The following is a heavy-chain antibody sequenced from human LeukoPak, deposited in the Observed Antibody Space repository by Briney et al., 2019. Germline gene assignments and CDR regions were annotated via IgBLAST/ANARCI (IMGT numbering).Heavy chain of an antibody. J-gene: IGHJ6*02. Sequence: GRSLRLSCAASGFTFSSYSMNWVRQAPGKGLEWVSSISSSSSYIYYADSVKGRFTISRDNAKNSLYLQMNSLRAEDTAVYYCARAQAGSGWYYYYYGMDVWGQGTTVTVSS. CDR1: GFTFSSYS. CDR2: ISSSSSYI. D-gene: IGHD6-19*01. V-gene: IGHV3-21*01. CDR3: ARAQAGSGWYYYYYGMDV.